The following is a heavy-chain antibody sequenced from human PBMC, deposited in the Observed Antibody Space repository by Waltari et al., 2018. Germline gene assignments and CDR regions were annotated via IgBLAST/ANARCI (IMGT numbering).Heavy chain of an antibody. CDR1: GFTFRSHA. J-gene: IGHJ4*02. CDR2: IIGSGSST. V-gene: IGHV3-23*01. D-gene: IGHD5-18*01. CDR3: ASRSYTYGFDH. Sequence: EVQLLESGGGLVQPGGSLRLSCAASGFTFRSHAMNWVRQAPGKGLEWVSAIIGSGSSTNYADSVKGRFAISRDNSRNTLYLQMDSLRAEDTAVYFCASRSYTYGFDHWGQGTLVTVSS.